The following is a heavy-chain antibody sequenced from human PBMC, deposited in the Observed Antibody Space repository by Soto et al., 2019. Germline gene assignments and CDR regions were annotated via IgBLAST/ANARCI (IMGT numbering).Heavy chain of an antibody. CDR1: GGTFSSYA. V-gene: IGHV1-69*05. J-gene: IGHJ4*02. CDR3: ARVHGGLPDY. CDR2: IIPIFGTA. Sequence: SVKVSCKASGGTFSSYAISWVRQAPGQGLEWMGGIIPIFGTANYAQKFQGRVTMTTDTSTSTAYMELRSLRSDDTAVYYCARVHGGLPDYWGQGTLVTVSS. D-gene: IGHD4-17*01.